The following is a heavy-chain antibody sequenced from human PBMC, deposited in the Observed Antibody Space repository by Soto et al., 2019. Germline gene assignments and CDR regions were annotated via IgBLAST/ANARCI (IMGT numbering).Heavy chain of an antibody. CDR2: INHSGST. CDR3: ARDKITGLFDY. Sequence: QVQLQQWGAGLLKPSETLSLTCAVYGGSFSGYYWTWIRQPPGTGLEWIGEINHSGSTNYNPSLKSRVTISVAASKSQCSLKLTSVTAADTAVYYCARDKITGLFDYWGQGTLVTVSS. V-gene: IGHV4-34*01. CDR1: GGSFSGYY. J-gene: IGHJ4*02. D-gene: IGHD2-8*02.